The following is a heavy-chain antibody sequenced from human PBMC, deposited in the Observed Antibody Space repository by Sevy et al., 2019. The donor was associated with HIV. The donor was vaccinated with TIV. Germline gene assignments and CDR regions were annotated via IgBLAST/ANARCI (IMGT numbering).Heavy chain of an antibody. CDR3: ARTLRGNFETRATAFNI. D-gene: IGHD1-7*01. CDR1: GYSISSDDY. CDR2: IYHSGNT. V-gene: IGHV4-38-2*01. Sequence: SETLSLTCAVSGYSISSDDYWVWIRQPPGKGLEGIGNIYHSGNTYYNPSLKSRVTMSLDTSMNQFSLRLTSVTAADTDVYYCARTLRGNFETRATAFNIWGQGTMVTVSS. J-gene: IGHJ3*02.